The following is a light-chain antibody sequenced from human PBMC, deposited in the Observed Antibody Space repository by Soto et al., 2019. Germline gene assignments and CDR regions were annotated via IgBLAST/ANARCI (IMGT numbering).Light chain of an antibody. CDR3: QKYNSAPLT. Sequence: EIQMTQSPSSLSAAVGDRVTITCRASQGISNYLAWYQQKPGKVPEVLLYASSTLHSGVPARFSGSGSGTDVTLTISSLQPEDVATYYCQKYNSAPLTFGGGTKVEIK. V-gene: IGKV1-27*01. CDR2: ASS. J-gene: IGKJ4*01. CDR1: QGISNY.